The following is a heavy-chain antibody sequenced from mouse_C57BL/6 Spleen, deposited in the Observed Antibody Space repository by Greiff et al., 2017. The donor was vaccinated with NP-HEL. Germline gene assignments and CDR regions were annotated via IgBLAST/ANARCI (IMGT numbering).Heavy chain of an antibody. CDR3: ARSLDYYGSSYWYFDV. J-gene: IGHJ1*03. Sequence: EVKLMESGGGLVQPGGSLSLSCAASGFTFTDYYMSWVRQPPGKALEWLGFIRNKANGYTTEYSASVKGRFTISRDNSQSILYLQMNALRAEDSATYYCARSLDYYGSSYWYFDVWGTGTTVTVSS. CDR2: IRNKANGYTT. D-gene: IGHD1-1*01. CDR1: GFTFTDYY. V-gene: IGHV7-3*01.